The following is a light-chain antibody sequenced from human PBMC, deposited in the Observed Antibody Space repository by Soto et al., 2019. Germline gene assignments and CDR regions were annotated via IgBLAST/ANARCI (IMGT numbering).Light chain of an antibody. CDR2: DAS. CDR3: HEYDNRPF. J-gene: IGKJ2*01. Sequence: DIQMTQSPSSLFASVGDRVTITCHASQDIGKSLNWYQQKPGKAPRLLIYDASSLEPGVPVSFSGSGSGTDFAFANSSPQPEDIATYYWHEYDNRPFFGHGTKLEIK. V-gene: IGKV1-33*01. CDR1: QDIGKS.